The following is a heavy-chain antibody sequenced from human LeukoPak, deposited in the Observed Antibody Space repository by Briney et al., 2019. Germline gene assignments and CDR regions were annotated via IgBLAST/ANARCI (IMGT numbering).Heavy chain of an antibody. CDR2: INHSGST. CDR3: ARVRAARPFDY. V-gene: IGHV4-34*01. CDR1: GGSFSGYC. Sequence: SETLSLTCAVYGGSFSGYCWSWIRQPPGKGLEWIGEINHSGSTNYNPSLKSRVTISVDTSKNQFSLKLSSVTAAGTAVYYCARVRAARPFDYWGQGTLVTVSS. J-gene: IGHJ4*02. D-gene: IGHD6-6*01.